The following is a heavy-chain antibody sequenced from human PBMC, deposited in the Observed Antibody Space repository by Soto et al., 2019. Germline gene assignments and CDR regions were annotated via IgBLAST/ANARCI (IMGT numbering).Heavy chain of an antibody. CDR1: GFTFSDYY. V-gene: IGHV3-11*06. Sequence: GGSLRLSCAASGFTFSDYYMSWIRQAPGKGLEWVSYISSSSSYTNYADSVKGRFTISRDNAKNSLYLQMNSLRAEDTAVYYCASRHNYDLTGQYYFDYWGQGTLVTVSS. CDR3: ASRHNYDLTGQYYFDY. CDR2: ISSSSSYT. D-gene: IGHD3-3*01. J-gene: IGHJ4*02.